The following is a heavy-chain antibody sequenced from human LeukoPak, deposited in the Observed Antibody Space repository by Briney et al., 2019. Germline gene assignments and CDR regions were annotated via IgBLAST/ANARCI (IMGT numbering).Heavy chain of an antibody. J-gene: IGHJ5*02. CDR3: AREYCSSTSCYNWFDP. V-gene: IGHV1-2*02. Sequence: HWASVKVSCRASGYTFTGYYMHWVRQAPGQGLEWMGWINPNSGGTNYAQKFQGRVTMTRDTSISTAYMELRRLRSDDTAVYYCAREYCSSTSCYNWFDPWGQGTLVTVSS. CDR2: INPNSGGT. D-gene: IGHD2-2*01. CDR1: GYTFTGYY.